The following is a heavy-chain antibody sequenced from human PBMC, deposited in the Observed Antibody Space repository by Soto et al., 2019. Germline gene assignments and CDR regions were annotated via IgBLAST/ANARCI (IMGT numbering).Heavy chain of an antibody. CDR2: LIPVFDTP. J-gene: IGHJ6*02. D-gene: IGHD4-4*01. CDR1: SFYA. Sequence: QVQPVQSGSEVKKPGSSVRVSCKTGSFYAVSWVRQAPGQGLEWMGGLIPVFDTPSYAQKFHGRVTITADESKSTAYMELSSLRSEDTALYYCASTPVTGRYSYYGMDAWDQGIAVTVSS. V-gene: IGHV1-69*01. CDR3: ASTPVTGRYSYYGMDA.